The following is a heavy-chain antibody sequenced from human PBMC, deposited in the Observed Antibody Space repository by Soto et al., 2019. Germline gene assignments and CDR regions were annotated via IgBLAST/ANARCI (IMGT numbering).Heavy chain of an antibody. J-gene: IGHJ4*02. CDR3: AIGLTYCGGDCYPTVFDY. Sequence: QVQLQESGPGLVKPSQTLSLTCTVSGGCISRGDYYWNWIRQHPGKGLKWIGYMYYSGNTHYNPSFKCRVTISGDTSKNQFSLKLSPVTAADTAVHYCAIGLTYCGGDCYPTVFDYWGQGTLVTVSS. CDR1: GGCISRGDYY. CDR2: MYYSGNT. V-gene: IGHV4-31*03. D-gene: IGHD2-21*02.